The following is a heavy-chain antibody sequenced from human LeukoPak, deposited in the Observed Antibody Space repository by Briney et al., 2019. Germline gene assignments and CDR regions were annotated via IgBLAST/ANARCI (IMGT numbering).Heavy chain of an antibody. CDR1: AGTFSSYA. J-gene: IGHJ6*03. D-gene: IGHD2-15*01. V-gene: IGHV1-69*05. CDR2: TIPIFGTA. Sequence: ASVTVSCKASAGTFSSYAISWERHAPAQGLEWMGRTIPIFGTANYAQKCQGRVTITTDESTSTAYMELSSLRAEDTAVYYCARDGTDGVLPGLGYMDVWGKGTTVTVSS. CDR3: ARDGTDGVLPGLGYMDV.